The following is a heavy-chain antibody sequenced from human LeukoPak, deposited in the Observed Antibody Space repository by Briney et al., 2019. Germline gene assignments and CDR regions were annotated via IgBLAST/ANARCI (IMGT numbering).Heavy chain of an antibody. V-gene: IGHV4-59*01. CDR1: GGSISSYY. Sequence: SETLSLTCTVSGGSISSYYWSWIRQPPGKGLEWIGYIYYSGSTNYNPSLKSRVTISVDTSKNQFSLKLSSVTAADTAVYYCARDHPRLSGTYDYWGQGTLVTVSS. D-gene: IGHD2-21*02. CDR2: IYYSGST. CDR3: ARDHPRLSGTYDY. J-gene: IGHJ4*02.